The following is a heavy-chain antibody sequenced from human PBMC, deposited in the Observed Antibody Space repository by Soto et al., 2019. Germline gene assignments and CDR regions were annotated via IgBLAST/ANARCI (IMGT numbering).Heavy chain of an antibody. CDR3: ARERGSPNYYYYGMDV. CDR2: IIPIFGTA. CDR1: GGTFSSYA. D-gene: IGHD3-10*01. Sequence: SVKVSCKASGGTFSSYAISWVRQAPGQGLGWMGGIIPIFGTANYAQKFQGRVTITADKSTSTAYMELSSLRSEDTAVYYCARERGSPNYYYYGMDVWGQGTTVTVSS. V-gene: IGHV1-69*06. J-gene: IGHJ6*02.